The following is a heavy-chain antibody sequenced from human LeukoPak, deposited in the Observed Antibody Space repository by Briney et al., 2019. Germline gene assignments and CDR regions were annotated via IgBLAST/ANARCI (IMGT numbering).Heavy chain of an antibody. CDR2: ISSSSSPI. D-gene: IGHD1-20*01. CDR3: ARVNWNDVGSFDY. V-gene: IGHV3-48*01. CDR1: GFTFSSYA. J-gene: IGHJ4*02. Sequence: GGSLRLSCVASGFTFSSYAVSWFRQAPGKGLEWLSYISSSSSPIYYADSVKGRFTISRDNAKNSLYLQMNSLRVEDTGVYYCARVNWNDVGSFDYWGQGTLVTVSS.